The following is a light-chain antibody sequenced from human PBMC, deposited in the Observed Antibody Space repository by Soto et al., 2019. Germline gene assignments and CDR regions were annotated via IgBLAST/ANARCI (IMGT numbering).Light chain of an antibody. CDR2: AAS. J-gene: IGKJ4*01. CDR3: QQTDNFPLT. V-gene: IGKV1-12*01. CDR1: QGITTW. Sequence: DIPMTQSPPTVSASVGDRVTITCRASQGITTWLAWYQQKPGKAPKLLMYAASNLQSGVPSRFSGSGSGTDFTLSISSLQPEDFATYYCQQTDNFPLTFGGGTKVEIK.